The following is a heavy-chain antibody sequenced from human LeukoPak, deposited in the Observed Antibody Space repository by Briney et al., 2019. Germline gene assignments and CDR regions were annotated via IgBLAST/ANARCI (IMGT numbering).Heavy chain of an antibody. D-gene: IGHD3-22*01. CDR1: GFTFSNAW. CDR2: IKSKTDGGTT. Sequence: AGGSLRLSCAASGFTFSNAWMNWVRQAPGKGLEWVGRIKSKTDGGTTDYAAPVKGRFTISRDDSKNTLYLQMNSLKTEDTAVYYCSTTYYYDSSEGYWGQGTLVTVSS. CDR3: STTYYYDSSEGY. V-gene: IGHV3-15*07. J-gene: IGHJ4*02.